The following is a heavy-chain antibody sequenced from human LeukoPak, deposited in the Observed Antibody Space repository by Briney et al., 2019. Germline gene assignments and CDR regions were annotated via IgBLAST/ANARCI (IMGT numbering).Heavy chain of an antibody. Sequence: GGSLRLSCAASGFTFSSYWMHWVRQAPGKGLVWVSRINSDGSSTSYADSVKGRFTISRDNSKNTLYLQMNSLRAEDTAVYYCAKDHRRIAVALNMGVFDYWGQGTLVTVSS. D-gene: IGHD6-19*01. V-gene: IGHV3-74*01. J-gene: IGHJ4*02. CDR1: GFTFSSYW. CDR3: AKDHRRIAVALNMGVFDY. CDR2: INSDGSST.